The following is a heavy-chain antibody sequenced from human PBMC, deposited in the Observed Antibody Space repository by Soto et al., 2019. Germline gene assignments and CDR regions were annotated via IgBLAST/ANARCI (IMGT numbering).Heavy chain of an antibody. Sequence: QITLKESGPTLVKPTQTLTLTCTFSGLSLSTSEVGVGWLRQPPGKALEWLALIFWNDDERYNPSLKSRLTITKDISKNQVVLTMTNMDPVDTATYYCAHSRVFDWFDPWCQGTLVTVSS. CDR3: AHSRVFDWFDP. D-gene: IGHD6-13*01. CDR1: GLSLSTSEVG. CDR2: IFWNDDE. V-gene: IGHV2-5*01. J-gene: IGHJ5*02.